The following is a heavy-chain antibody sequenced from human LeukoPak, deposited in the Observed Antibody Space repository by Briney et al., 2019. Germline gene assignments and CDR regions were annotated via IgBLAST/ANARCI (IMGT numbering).Heavy chain of an antibody. CDR3: AKEVDYYDSSGYYSTDFDY. V-gene: IGHV3-23*01. J-gene: IGHJ4*02. CDR2: ISSSGGST. CDR1: GFTSSTYA. D-gene: IGHD3-22*01. Sequence: GGSLRLSCAASGFTSSTYAMSWVRQAPGKGLEWVSTISSSGGSTYYADSVKGRFTISRDNSKNALYLQMNSLRAEDTAVYYCAKEVDYYDSSGYYSTDFDYWGQGTLVTVSS.